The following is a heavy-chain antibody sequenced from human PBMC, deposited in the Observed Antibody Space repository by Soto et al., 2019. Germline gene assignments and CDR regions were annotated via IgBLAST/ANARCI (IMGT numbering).Heavy chain of an antibody. V-gene: IGHV4-30-2*01. CDR3: ARGPSGDKVHY. CDR1: GGSISSGGYS. D-gene: IGHD7-27*01. J-gene: IGHJ4*02. CDR2: IYHSGST. Sequence: SETLSLTCAVSGGSISSGGYSWSWIRQPPGKGLEWIGYIYHSGSTYYNPSLKSRVTISLDRSKNHFSLTLSSVTAADTAVYYCARGPSGDKVHYWGQGALVTVSS.